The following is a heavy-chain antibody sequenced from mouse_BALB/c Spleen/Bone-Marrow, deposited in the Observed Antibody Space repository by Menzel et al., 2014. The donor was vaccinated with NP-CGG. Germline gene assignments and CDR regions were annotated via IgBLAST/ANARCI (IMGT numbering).Heavy chain of an antibody. D-gene: IGHD1-1*01. CDR2: INPDSSTI. V-gene: IGHV4-1*02. Sequence: EVKLVESGGGLVQPGGSLKLSCAASGFDFRRYWMSWVRQAPGKGLEWIGEINPDSSTISYTPSLKDKFIISRDNAKSTLYLQMTKVRSEDTALYYCARLNYYGNLFVWGAGTTVTVSS. J-gene: IGHJ1*01. CDR1: GFDFRRYW. CDR3: ARLNYYGNLFV.